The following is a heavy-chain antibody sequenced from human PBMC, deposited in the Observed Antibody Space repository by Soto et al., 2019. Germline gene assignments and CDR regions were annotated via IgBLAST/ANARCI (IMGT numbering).Heavy chain of an antibody. Sequence: GGSLRLSCAASGFTLSNYAMSWVRQAPGKGLEWVSTFSGTGGYTYYTDSVKGRCTISRDESKNTLFLHMNSRRAADTAVYYCARGQRALITYGPFDPWGEGTLVTVSS. CDR3: ARGQRALITYGPFDP. CDR1: GFTLSNYA. D-gene: IGHD4-17*01. V-gene: IGHV3-23*01. CDR2: FSGTGGYT. J-gene: IGHJ5*02.